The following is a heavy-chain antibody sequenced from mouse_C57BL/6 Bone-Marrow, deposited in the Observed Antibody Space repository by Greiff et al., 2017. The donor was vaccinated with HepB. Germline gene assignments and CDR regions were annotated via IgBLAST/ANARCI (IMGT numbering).Heavy chain of an antibody. D-gene: IGHD1-2*01. Sequence: QVQLQQSGAELVRPGASVTLSCKASGYTFTDYEMHWVKQTPVHGLEWIGAIDPETGGTAYNQKFKGKAILTADKSSSTAYMELRSLTSEDSAVYYCTRRVLRLWDYWGQGTTLTVSS. CDR1: GYTFTDYE. V-gene: IGHV1-15*01. J-gene: IGHJ2*01. CDR2: IDPETGGT. CDR3: TRRVLRLWDY.